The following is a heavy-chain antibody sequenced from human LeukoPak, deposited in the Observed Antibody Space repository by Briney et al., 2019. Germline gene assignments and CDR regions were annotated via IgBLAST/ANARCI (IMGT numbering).Heavy chain of an antibody. J-gene: IGHJ6*03. CDR3: ARAPERWYSYGSYTYYYMDV. D-gene: IGHD5-18*01. CDR1: GVSISIYY. CDR2: ISYRGST. Sequence: SETLSLTCTVSGVSISIYYWNWIRQPPGKGVEWIGSISYRGSTKYNPSLESRVTISVDTSKNQISLKLSSVTAADTTVYYCARAPERWYSYGSYTYYYMDVWGKGTTVTVSS. V-gene: IGHV4-59*01.